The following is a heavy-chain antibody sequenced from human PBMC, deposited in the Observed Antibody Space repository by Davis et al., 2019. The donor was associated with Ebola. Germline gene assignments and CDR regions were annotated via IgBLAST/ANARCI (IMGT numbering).Heavy chain of an antibody. J-gene: IGHJ6*04. D-gene: IGHD1-1*01. V-gene: IGHV3-30*04. CDR1: GFTFSSYA. CDR3: AKDGNVPPEDYYYGMDV. Sequence: PGGSLRPSCAASGFTFSSYAMHWVRQAPGKGLEWVAVISYDGSNKYYADSVKGRFTISRDNSKNTLYLQMNSLRAEDTAVYYCAKDGNVPPEDYYYGMDVWGKGTTVTVSS. CDR2: ISYDGSNK.